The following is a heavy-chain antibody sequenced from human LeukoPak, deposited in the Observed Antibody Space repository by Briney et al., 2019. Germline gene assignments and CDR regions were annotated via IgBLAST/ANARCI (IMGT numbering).Heavy chain of an antibody. V-gene: IGHV3-48*01. Sequence: TGGSLRLSCAASGFTFSSCSMHWVRQAPGKGLEWASYISSSSSTIYYADSVKGRFTISRDNAKNSLYLQMNNLRAEDTAVYYCARVYTTSSSWYGDFDYWGQGTLVTVSS. CDR2: ISSSSSTI. CDR1: GFTFSSCS. J-gene: IGHJ4*02. CDR3: ARVYTTSSSWYGDFDY. D-gene: IGHD6-13*01.